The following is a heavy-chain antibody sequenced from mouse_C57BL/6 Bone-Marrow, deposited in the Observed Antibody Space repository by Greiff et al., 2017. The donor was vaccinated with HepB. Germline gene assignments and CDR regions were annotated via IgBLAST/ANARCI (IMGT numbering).Heavy chain of an antibody. CDR1: GYSITSGYY. D-gene: IGHD2-3*01. CDR2: ISYDGSN. Sequence: EVKLQESGPGLVKPSQSLSLTCSVTGYSITSGYYWNWIRQFPGNKLEWMGYISYDGSNNYNPSLKNRISITRDPSKNQFFLKLNSVTTEDTATYYCARGGIYDGYYWYFDVWGTGTTVTVSS. J-gene: IGHJ1*03. V-gene: IGHV3-6*01. CDR3: ARGGIYDGYYWYFDV.